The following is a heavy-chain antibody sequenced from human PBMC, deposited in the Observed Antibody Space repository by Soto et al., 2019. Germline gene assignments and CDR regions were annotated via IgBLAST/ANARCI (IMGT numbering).Heavy chain of an antibody. CDR3: ARHHDS. CDR2: IYYSGST. V-gene: IGHV4-59*08. J-gene: IGHJ4*02. Sequence: SATLSPTCTVPCRSIGIYYWSWIRQPPGKGLEWIGYIYYSGSTNYNPSLKSRVTISVDTSKNQFSLKLSSVTAADAAVYYCARHHDSWGQGTLVTVS. CDR1: CRSIGIYY.